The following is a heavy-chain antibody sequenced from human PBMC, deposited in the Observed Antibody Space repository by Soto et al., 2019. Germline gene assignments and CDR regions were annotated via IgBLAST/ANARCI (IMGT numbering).Heavy chain of an antibody. CDR2: ISYDGSNK. Sequence: QVQLVESGGGVVQLRRSLRLSCAASGFIFSSYAMHWVRQAPGKGLEWVAVISYDGSNKYYADSVKGRFTISRDNSKNTLYLQMNSLRAEDTAVYYCARTGLLHGMDVWGQGTTVTVSS. D-gene: IGHD2-15*01. CDR1: GFIFSSYA. V-gene: IGHV3-30-3*01. J-gene: IGHJ6*02. CDR3: ARTGLLHGMDV.